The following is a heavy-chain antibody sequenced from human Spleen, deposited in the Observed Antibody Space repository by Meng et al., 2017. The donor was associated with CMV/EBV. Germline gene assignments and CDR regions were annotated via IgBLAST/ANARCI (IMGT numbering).Heavy chain of an antibody. D-gene: IGHD2-8*01. V-gene: IGHV3-30-3*01. CDR2: ISYVGSNK. CDR3: ARGGPYCTNGVCPPY. J-gene: IGHJ4*02. CDR1: GFTFIRYA. Sequence: SGFTFIRYAVHWVRQAPGKGVEWVAFISYVGSNKYYADSVKGRFTISRDNSKNTLYLQVSSLRTEDTAVYYCARGGPYCTNGVCPPYWGQGTLVTVSS.